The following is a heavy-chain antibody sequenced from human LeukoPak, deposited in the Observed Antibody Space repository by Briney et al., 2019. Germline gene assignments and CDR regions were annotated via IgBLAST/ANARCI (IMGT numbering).Heavy chain of an antibody. CDR1: GGTFNSYP. D-gene: IGHD6-19*01. Sequence: GASVKVSCKASGGTFNSYPISWVRQAPGQGLEWMGWISAYNGNTNYAQKLQGRVTMTTDTSTSTAYMELRSLRSDDTAVYYCARSPVAGQYYFDYWGQGTLVTVSS. CDR2: ISAYNGNT. J-gene: IGHJ4*02. CDR3: ARSPVAGQYYFDY. V-gene: IGHV1-18*01.